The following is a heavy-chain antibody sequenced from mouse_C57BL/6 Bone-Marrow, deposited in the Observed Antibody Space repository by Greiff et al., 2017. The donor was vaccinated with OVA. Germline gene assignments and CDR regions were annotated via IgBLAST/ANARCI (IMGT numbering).Heavy chain of an antibody. Sequence: EVQLQQSGAELVRPGASVKLSCTASGFNIKDDYMHWVKQRPEQGLEWIGWIYPENGDTEYASKFQGKATITADTSSNTAYLQLSSLTSEDTAVYYCTTRYYDFFAYWGQGTLVTVSS. CDR2: IYPENGDT. CDR3: TTRYYDFFAY. CDR1: GFNIKDDY. J-gene: IGHJ3*01. D-gene: IGHD1-1*01. V-gene: IGHV14-4*01.